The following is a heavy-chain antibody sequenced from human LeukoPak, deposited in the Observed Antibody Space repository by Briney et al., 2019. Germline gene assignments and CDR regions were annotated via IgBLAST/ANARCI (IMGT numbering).Heavy chain of an antibody. Sequence: GGSLRLSCAASGFTFSNHWMHWVRQTPGKGLVWVSRIKGDGSSISHADSVEGRFTISKDNAKNTVYLQMNSLRAEDTAVYYCVSFYETYWGRGTLVTVSS. D-gene: IGHD2/OR15-2a*01. CDR3: VSFYETY. V-gene: IGHV3-74*01. J-gene: IGHJ4*02. CDR2: IKGDGSSI. CDR1: GFTFSNHW.